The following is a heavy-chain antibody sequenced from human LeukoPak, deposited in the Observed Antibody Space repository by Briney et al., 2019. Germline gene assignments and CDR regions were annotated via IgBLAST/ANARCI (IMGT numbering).Heavy chain of an antibody. J-gene: IGHJ5*02. D-gene: IGHD1-26*01. Sequence: RRCLRLSSAASGFIFSSDAMSWVRQAAGRVLEWVSAIRGSGGSTFYAGSVEGRFTISRDNSKNTLYLQMNSLRAEDTAVYYCAKDSRRGRRSWFDPWGQGTLVTVSS. CDR1: GFIFSSDA. CDR2: IRGSGGST. V-gene: IGHV3-23*01. CDR3: AKDSRRGRRSWFDP.